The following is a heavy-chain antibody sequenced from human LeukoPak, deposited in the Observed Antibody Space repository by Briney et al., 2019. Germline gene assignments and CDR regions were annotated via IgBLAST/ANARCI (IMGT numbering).Heavy chain of an antibody. V-gene: IGHV4-59*01. D-gene: IGHD3-22*01. CDR1: GGSISSYY. CDR2: IYYSGST. CDR3: ARLYYYDSSGYSINEYYGMDV. J-gene: IGHJ6*02. Sequence: SETLSLTCTVSGGSISSYYWSWIRQPPGKGLEWIGYIYYSGSTNYNPSLKSRVTISVDTSKNQFSLKLSSVTAADTAVYYCARLYYYDSSGYSINEYYGMDVWGQGTTVTVSS.